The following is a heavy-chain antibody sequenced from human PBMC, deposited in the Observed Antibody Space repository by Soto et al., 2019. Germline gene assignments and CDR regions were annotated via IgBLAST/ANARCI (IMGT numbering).Heavy chain of an antibody. CDR3: AKARGGGLYSSSWYYDY. V-gene: IGHV3-9*01. Sequence: EVQLVESGGGLVQPGRSLRLSCAASGFTFDDYAMHWVRQAPGKGLEWVSGISWNSGSIGYADSVKGRFTISRDNAKNSLYLQMNSLRAEDTALYYCAKARGGGLYSSSWYYDYWGQGTLVTVSS. D-gene: IGHD6-13*01. J-gene: IGHJ4*02. CDR1: GFTFDDYA. CDR2: ISWNSGSI.